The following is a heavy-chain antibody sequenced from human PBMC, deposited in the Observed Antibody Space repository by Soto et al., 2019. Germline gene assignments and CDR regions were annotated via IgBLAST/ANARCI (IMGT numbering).Heavy chain of an antibody. CDR1: GYTFTSYG. V-gene: IGHV1-18*01. Sequence: ASVKVSCKASGYTFTSYGSSWVRQTPGQGLEWMGWISAYNGNTNYAQKLQGRVTMTTDTSTSTAYMELRSLRSDDTAVYYCAREGVLVCIAVGKAAYYYYGMDVWGQGTTVTVSS. CDR2: ISAYNGNT. J-gene: IGHJ6*02. CDR3: AREGVLVCIAVGKAAYYYYGMDV. D-gene: IGHD6-19*01.